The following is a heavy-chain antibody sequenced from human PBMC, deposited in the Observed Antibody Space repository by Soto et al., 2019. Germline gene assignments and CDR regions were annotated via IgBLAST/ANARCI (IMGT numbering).Heavy chain of an antibody. CDR3: ARDWFRIAAAGTFDY. CDR1: GFTFSSYG. Sequence: PGGSLRLSCAASGFTFSSYGMHWVRQAPGKGLEWVAVIWYDGSNKYYADSVKGRFTISRDNSKNTLYLQMNSLRAEDTAVYYCARDWFRIAAAGTFDYWGQGTLVTVSS. J-gene: IGHJ4*02. CDR2: IWYDGSNK. D-gene: IGHD6-13*01. V-gene: IGHV3-33*01.